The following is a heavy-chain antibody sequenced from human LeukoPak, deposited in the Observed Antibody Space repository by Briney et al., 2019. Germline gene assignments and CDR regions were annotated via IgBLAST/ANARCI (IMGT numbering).Heavy chain of an antibody. V-gene: IGHV3-11*04. CDR2: ISSSGSTI. CDR1: GFTFSDYY. D-gene: IGHD6-19*01. Sequence: GGSLRLSFSASGFTFSDYYMSWIRQAPGKGREWVSYISSSGSTIYYADSVQVRFTISRDNAKNSLYLQMNSLRAEDTAVYYCARDRGRWYSSGWYPGYYWGQGNLVTVSS. J-gene: IGHJ4*02. CDR3: ARDRGRWYSSGWYPGYY.